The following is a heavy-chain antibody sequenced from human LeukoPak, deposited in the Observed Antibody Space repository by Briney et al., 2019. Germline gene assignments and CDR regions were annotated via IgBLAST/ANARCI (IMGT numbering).Heavy chain of an antibody. Sequence: SETLSLTCTVSGGSISSYYWSWIRQPPGKGLEWIGYIYYSGSTNYNPSLKSRVAISVDTSKNQFSLKLSSVTAADTAVYYCARVDSSSVDWFDPWGQGTPVTVSS. CDR3: ARVDSSSVDWFDP. J-gene: IGHJ5*02. CDR2: IYYSGST. D-gene: IGHD6-6*01. V-gene: IGHV4-59*01. CDR1: GGSISSYY.